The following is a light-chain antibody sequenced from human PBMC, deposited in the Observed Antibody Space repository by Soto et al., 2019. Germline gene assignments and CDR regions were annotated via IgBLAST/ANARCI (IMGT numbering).Light chain of an antibody. CDR3: QHYNSYSDA. J-gene: IGKJ1*01. CDR2: KAS. Sequence: IKMTLSPSTLSASVGARVTITCLASQSISSWLAWYQQQPGKAPQRLIYKASSLESGVPSRFSGSGSGTEFTLTISSLQPDDFATYYCQHYNSYSDAFGQGTKVDI. V-gene: IGKV1-5*03. CDR1: QSISSW.